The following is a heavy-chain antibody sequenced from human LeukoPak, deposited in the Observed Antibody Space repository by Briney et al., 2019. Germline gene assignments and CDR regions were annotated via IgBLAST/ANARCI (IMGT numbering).Heavy chain of an antibody. D-gene: IGHD1-26*01. CDR2: INPNSGGT. CDR3: ARGLDGGSYYSLYYYYYMDV. CDR1: GYTFTGYY. J-gene: IGHJ6*03. Sequence: ASVKVSCKASGYTFTGYYMHWVRQAPGQGLEWMGWINPNSGGTNYAQKLQGRVTMTRDTSISTAYMELSRLRSDDTAVYYCARGLDGGSYYSLYYYYYMDVWGKGTTVTVSS. V-gene: IGHV1-2*02.